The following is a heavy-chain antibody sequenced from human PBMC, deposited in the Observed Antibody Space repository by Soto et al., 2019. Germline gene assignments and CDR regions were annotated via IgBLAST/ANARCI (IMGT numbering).Heavy chain of an antibody. CDR1: GFTFSSYW. J-gene: IGHJ5*02. CDR3: ARVAWEQQLDNGFDP. Sequence: EVQLVESGGGLVQPGGSLRLSCAASGFTFSSYWMSWVRQAPGKGLEWVANIKQDGSETYYVDSVKGRFTIARDNAKNSLYLQRNSLRAEDTAVYYCARVAWEQQLDNGFDPWGQGTLVTVYS. D-gene: IGHD6-13*01. V-gene: IGHV3-7*01. CDR2: IKQDGSET.